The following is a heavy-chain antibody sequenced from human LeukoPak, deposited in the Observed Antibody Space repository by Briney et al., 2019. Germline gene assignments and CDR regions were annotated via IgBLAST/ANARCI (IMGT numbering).Heavy chain of an antibody. J-gene: IGHJ5*02. CDR3: ARLSMVRGVIKYNWFDP. Sequence: SVKVSCKASGGTFSSYAISWVRQAPGQGLEWMGGIIPIFGTANYAQKFQGRVTITADESTSTAYMELSSLRSEDTAVYYCARLSMVRGVIKYNWFDPWGQGTLVTVSS. D-gene: IGHD3-10*01. CDR1: GGTFSSYA. V-gene: IGHV1-69*13. CDR2: IIPIFGTA.